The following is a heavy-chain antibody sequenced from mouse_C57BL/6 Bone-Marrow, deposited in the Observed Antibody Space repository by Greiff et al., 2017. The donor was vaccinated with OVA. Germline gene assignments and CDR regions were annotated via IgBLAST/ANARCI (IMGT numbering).Heavy chain of an antibody. J-gene: IGHJ2*01. CDR2: ISSGGSYT. D-gene: IGHD5-1-1*01. Sequence: DVKLVESGGDLVKPGGSLKLSCAASGFTFSSYGMSWVRQTPDKRLEWVATISSGGSYTYYPDSVKGRFTISRDNAKNTLYLQMSSLKSEDTAMYYCARHTWDFDYWGQGTTLTVSS. CDR1: GFTFSSYG. V-gene: IGHV5-6*02. CDR3: ARHTWDFDY.